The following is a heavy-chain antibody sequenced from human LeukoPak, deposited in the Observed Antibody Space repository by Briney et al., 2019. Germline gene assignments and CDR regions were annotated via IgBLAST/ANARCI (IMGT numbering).Heavy chain of an antibody. D-gene: IGHD1-26*01. J-gene: IGHJ4*02. V-gene: IGHV3-23*01. CDR2: IGSDGKT. CDR1: GFTFSAYA. Sequence: GGSLRLSCEASGFTFSAYAMTWVRQAPGKGLEWVSSIGSDGKTHYSESVKGRFTISRDNSKNTLYLQMNSLRAEDTAVYYCAKGSGGDCFDYWGQGTLVTVSS. CDR3: AKGSGGDCFDY.